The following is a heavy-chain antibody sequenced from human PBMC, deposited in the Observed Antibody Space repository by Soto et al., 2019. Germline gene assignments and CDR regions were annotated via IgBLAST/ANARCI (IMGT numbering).Heavy chain of an antibody. V-gene: IGHV3-9*01. CDR3: AKRSRSSGWYGEDYFDY. CDR1: GFTFDDYA. J-gene: IGHJ4*02. CDR2: ISWNSGSI. D-gene: IGHD6-19*01. Sequence: PGGSLRLSCAASGFTFDDYAMHWVRQAPGKGLEWVSGISWNSGSIGYADSVKGRFTISRDNAKNSLYLQMNSLRAEDTALYYCAKRSRSSGWYGEDYFDYWGQGTLVTVSS.